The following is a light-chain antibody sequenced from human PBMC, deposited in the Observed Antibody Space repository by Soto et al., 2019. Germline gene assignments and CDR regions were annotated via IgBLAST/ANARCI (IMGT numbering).Light chain of an antibody. CDR3: QQYYDIPVT. Sequence: DIVMTQSPDSLAVSLGERATINCKSSQSVLYNSNNKNYLAWYQQKPGQPPKLIFYWASARTSGVPDRFSGTGSGTDATLTISSLQAENVARYHLQQYYDIPVTLGGGTQVEIK. V-gene: IGKV4-1*01. CDR1: QSVLYNSNNKNY. J-gene: IGKJ4*02. CDR2: WAS.